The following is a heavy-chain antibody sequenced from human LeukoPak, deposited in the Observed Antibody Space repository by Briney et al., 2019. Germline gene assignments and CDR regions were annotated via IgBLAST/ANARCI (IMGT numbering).Heavy chain of an antibody. D-gene: IGHD6-13*01. CDR3: AKGAAAGQPNWFDP. CDR1: GFTFDDYA. Sequence: PGGSLRLSCAASGFTFDDYAMHWVRQAPGKGLEWVSGISWNSGSIGYADSVKGRFTTSRDNAKNSLYLQMNSLRAEDTALYYCAKGAAAGQPNWFDPWGQGTLVTVSS. J-gene: IGHJ5*02. CDR2: ISWNSGSI. V-gene: IGHV3-9*01.